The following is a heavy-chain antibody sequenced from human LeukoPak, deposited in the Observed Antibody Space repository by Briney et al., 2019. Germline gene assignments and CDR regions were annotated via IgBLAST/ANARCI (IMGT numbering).Heavy chain of an antibody. CDR2: IHYSGST. CDR3: ARCYYDSSGYYYSGHWFDP. CDR1: GGSISSGDYS. J-gene: IGHJ5*02. D-gene: IGHD3-22*01. Sequence: PSETLSLTCTVSGGSISSGDYSWSWIRQPPGKGLEWIGYIHYSGSTYDNPSLKSRVIMLVDTSKNQFSLRLSSVTAADTAVYYCARCYYDSSGYYYSGHWFDPWGQGTLVTVSS. V-gene: IGHV4-30-4*08.